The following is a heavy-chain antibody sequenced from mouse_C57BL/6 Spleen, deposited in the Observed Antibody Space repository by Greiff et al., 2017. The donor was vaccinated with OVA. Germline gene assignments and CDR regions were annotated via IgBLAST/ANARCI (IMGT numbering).Heavy chain of an antibody. D-gene: IGHD1-1*01. CDR2: ISSGSSTI. CDR3: ARYYYGSSLDY. J-gene: IGHJ2*01. V-gene: IGHV5-17*01. Sequence: EVQGVESGGGLVKPGGSLKLSCAASGFTFSDDGMHWVRQAPEKGLEWVAYISSGSSTIYYADTVKGRFTISRDNAKNTLFLQMTRLRSEDTAMYYCARYYYGSSLDYWGQGTTLTVSS. CDR1: GFTFSDDG.